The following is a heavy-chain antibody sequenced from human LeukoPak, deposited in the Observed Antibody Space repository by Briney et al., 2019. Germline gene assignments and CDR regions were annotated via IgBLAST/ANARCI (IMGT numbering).Heavy chain of an antibody. CDR2: IYYSGST. CDR3: ASARRPSCTLDY. Sequence: SETLSLTCTVSGGSISSYYWNWIRQPPGKGLEWIGYIYYSGSTNYNPSLKSRVTISVDTSKNQFSLKLSSVPAADTPVYYCASARRPSCTLDYWGQGTLVTVSS. V-gene: IGHV4-59*01. CDR1: GGSISSYY. J-gene: IGHJ4*02. D-gene: IGHD2-2*01.